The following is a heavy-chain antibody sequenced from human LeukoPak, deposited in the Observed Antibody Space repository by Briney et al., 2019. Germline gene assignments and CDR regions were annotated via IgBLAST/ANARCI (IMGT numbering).Heavy chain of an antibody. CDR1: GGSFSGYY. CDR3: ARGLAVTYYYDSSGYYPRYYFDY. Sequence: ASETLSLTCAVYGGSFSGYYWGWIRQPPGKGLEWIGEINHSGSTNYNPSLKSRVTISVDTSKNQFSLKLSSVTAADTAVYYCARGLAVTYYYDSSGYYPRYYFDYWGQGTLVTVSS. D-gene: IGHD3-22*01. J-gene: IGHJ4*02. CDR2: INHSGST. V-gene: IGHV4-34*01.